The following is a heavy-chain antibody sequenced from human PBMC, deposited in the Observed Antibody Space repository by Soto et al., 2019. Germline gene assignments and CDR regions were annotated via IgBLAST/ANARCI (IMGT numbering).Heavy chain of an antibody. J-gene: IGHJ6*02. CDR3: ARGYDFWSGYYKGPSGYYGMDV. CDR1: GDSVSSNSAA. CDR2: TYYRSKWYN. Sequence: TLSLTCAISGDSVSSNSAAWNWIRQSPSRGLEWLGRTYYRSKWYNDYAVSVKSRITINPDTSKNQFSLQLNSVTPEDTAVYYCARGYDFWSGYYKGPSGYYGMDVWGQGTTVTVSS. D-gene: IGHD3-3*01. V-gene: IGHV6-1*01.